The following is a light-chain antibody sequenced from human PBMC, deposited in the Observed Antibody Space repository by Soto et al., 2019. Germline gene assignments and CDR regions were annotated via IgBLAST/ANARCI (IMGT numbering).Light chain of an antibody. CDR2: YDD. Sequence: QSVVTQPPSVSAAPRQRVTISCSGSRSNIGNNAVNWYQQVPGKAPKLLIYYDDLLPSGVSDRFSGSKSGTSASLAISGLPSEDEADYYCAAWDDRLNGPVFGGGTKLTVL. CDR1: RSNIGNNA. CDR3: AAWDDRLNGPV. J-gene: IGLJ3*02. V-gene: IGLV1-36*01.